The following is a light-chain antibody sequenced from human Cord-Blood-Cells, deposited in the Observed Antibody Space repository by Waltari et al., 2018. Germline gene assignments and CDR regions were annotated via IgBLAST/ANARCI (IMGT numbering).Light chain of an antibody. CDR2: KDS. V-gene: IGLV3-25*03. CDR3: QSAGSRGTDPGGV. Sequence: SYELTQPPSVSVSPGQTARITCSGDALPKQYANWYQQKPGQAPVLVIYKDSERPSGIAQRFSGSSSGTTVTLTISRVQGEDEADYYCQSAGSRGTDPGGVFGGGTKLTVL. J-gene: IGLJ3*02. CDR1: ALPKQY.